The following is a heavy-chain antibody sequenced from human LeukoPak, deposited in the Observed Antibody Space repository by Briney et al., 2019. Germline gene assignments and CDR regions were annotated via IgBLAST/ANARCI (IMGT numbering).Heavy chain of an antibody. J-gene: IGHJ4*02. V-gene: IGHV4-34*01. D-gene: IGHD1-1*01. Sequence: PLETLSLTCAVYGGSFSGYYWSWIRQPPGKGLEWIGEINHSGSTNYNPSLKSRVTISVDTSKNQFSLKLSSVTAADTAVYYCARVLTRTGIVDYWGQGTLVTVSS. CDR3: ARVLTRTGIVDY. CDR2: INHSGST. CDR1: GGSFSGYY.